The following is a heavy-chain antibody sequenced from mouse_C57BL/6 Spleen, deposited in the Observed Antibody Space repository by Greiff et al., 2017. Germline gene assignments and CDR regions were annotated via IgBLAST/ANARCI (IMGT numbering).Heavy chain of an antibody. CDR3: ARSLYYSTPMDY. J-gene: IGHJ4*01. Sequence: DVKLQESGPELVKPGASVKMSCKASGYTFTDYNMHWVKQSHGKSLEWIGYINPNNGGTSYNQKFKGKATLTVNKSSSTAYMELRSLTSEDSAVYYCARSLYYSTPMDYWGQGTSVTVSS. CDR1: GYTFTDYN. CDR2: INPNNGGT. V-gene: IGHV1-22*01. D-gene: IGHD2-5*01.